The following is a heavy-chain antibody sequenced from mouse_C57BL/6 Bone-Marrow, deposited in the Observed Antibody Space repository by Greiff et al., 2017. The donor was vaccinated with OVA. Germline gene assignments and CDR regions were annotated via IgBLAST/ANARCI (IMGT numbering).Heavy chain of an antibody. Sequence: EVQRVESGGGLVQPKGSLKLSCAASGFSFNTYAMNWVRQAPGKGLEWVARIRSKSNNYATYYADSVKDRFTISRDDSESMLYLQMNNLKTEDTAMYYCVRQYSYAMDYWGQGTSVTVSS. CDR2: IRSKSNNYAT. CDR1: GFSFNTYA. V-gene: IGHV10-1*01. J-gene: IGHJ4*01. CDR3: VRQYSYAMDY.